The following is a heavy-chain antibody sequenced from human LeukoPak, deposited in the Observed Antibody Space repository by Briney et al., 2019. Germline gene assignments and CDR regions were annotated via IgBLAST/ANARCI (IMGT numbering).Heavy chain of an antibody. J-gene: IGHJ4*02. D-gene: IGHD3-10*01. V-gene: IGHV1-3*01. Sequence: ASVKVSCKASGYTFTDYAMHWVRQAPGQRLEWMGWINAGNGNTKYSQKFQGRVTITRDTSANTAYMDLSSLRSEDTAVYYCARAPRDVGVRWFGEQLHDYWGQGTLVTVSS. CDR2: INAGNGNT. CDR1: GYTFTDYA. CDR3: ARAPRDVGVRWFGEQLHDY.